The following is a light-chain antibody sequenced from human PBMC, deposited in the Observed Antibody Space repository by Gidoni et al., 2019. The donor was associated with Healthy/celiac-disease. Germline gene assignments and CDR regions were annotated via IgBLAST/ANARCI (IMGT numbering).Light chain of an antibody. CDR2: AAS. V-gene: IGKV1-39*01. CDR3: QQSYGTLWT. CDR1: QSISSY. Sequence: DIQMTQSPSSLSASVGDRVTITCRASQSISSYLNWYQQKPGKAHKLLIYAASSLQSGVPSWFSGSGSGTDFTLTISSLQPEDFATYYCQQSYGTLWTFGQGTKVEIK. J-gene: IGKJ1*01.